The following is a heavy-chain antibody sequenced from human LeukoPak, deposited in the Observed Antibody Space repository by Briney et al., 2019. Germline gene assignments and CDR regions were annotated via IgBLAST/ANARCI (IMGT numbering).Heavy chain of an antibody. J-gene: IGHJ5*02. Sequence: PSETLSLTCTVSGGSISSSSYYWGWIRQPPGKGLEWIGSIYYSGSTYYNPSLSGRVTISVDTSKNQFSLKLSSVTAADTAVYHCARGYSSGWSGFDPWGQGTLVTVSS. V-gene: IGHV4-39*07. D-gene: IGHD6-19*01. CDR1: GGSISSSSYY. CDR3: ARGYSSGWSGFDP. CDR2: IYYSGST.